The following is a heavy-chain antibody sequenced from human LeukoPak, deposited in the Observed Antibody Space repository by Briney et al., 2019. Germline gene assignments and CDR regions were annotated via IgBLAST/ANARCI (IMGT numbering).Heavy chain of an antibody. Sequence: GASVKVSCKASGGTFSSYAISWVRQAPGQGLEWMGGIIPIFGTANYAQKFQGRVTITADESTSTAYMELGSLRSEDTAVYYCARGTPSGKPDYYDSSWAWSYWGQGTLVTVSS. J-gene: IGHJ4*02. D-gene: IGHD3-22*01. V-gene: IGHV1-69*13. CDR1: GGTFSSYA. CDR3: ARGTPSGKPDYYDSSWAWSY. CDR2: IIPIFGTA.